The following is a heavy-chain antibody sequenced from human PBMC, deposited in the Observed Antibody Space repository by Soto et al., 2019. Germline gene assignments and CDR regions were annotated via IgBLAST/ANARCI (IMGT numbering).Heavy chain of an antibody. J-gene: IGHJ1*01. V-gene: IGHV1-18*01. CDR3: ARDGGYCSGGSCYSPSAEYFQH. D-gene: IGHD2-15*01. CDR1: GYTFTSYG. Sequence: QVQLVQSGAEVKKPGASVKVSCKASGYTFTSYGISWVRQAPGQGLEWMGWISAYNGNTNYAPKLQGRVTMTTDTSTSTAYMELRSLRSDDTAVYYCARDGGYCSGGSCYSPSAEYFQHWGQGTLVTVSS. CDR2: ISAYNGNT.